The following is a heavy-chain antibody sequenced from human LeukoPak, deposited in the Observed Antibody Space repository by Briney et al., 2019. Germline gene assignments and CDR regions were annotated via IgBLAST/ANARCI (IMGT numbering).Heavy chain of an antibody. CDR2: ISYSGST. Sequence: SETLSLTCSVSGGSSSSYYWSWIRQPPGKGLEWIGYISYSGSTNYNPSLKSRVTISVDTSKNQFSLKLSSVTPAGTAVYYCAREFYTALRSWGQGTLVTVSS. CDR3: AREFYTALRS. CDR1: GGSSSSYY. J-gene: IGHJ5*02. D-gene: IGHD2-2*02. V-gene: IGHV4-59*01.